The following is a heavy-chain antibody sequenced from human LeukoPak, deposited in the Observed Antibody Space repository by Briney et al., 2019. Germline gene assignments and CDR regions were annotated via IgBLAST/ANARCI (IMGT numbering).Heavy chain of an antibody. CDR1: GFTVSSNY. V-gene: IGHV3-66*01. CDR3: GSGERDYYGSGSSYYFDY. Sequence: GGSLRLSCAASGFTVSSNYMSWVRQAPGKGLEWVSVIYSGGSTYYADSVKGRFTISRDNSKNTLYLQMNSLRAEDTAVYYCGSGERDYYGSGSSYYFDYWGQGTLVTVSS. J-gene: IGHJ4*02. CDR2: IYSGGST. D-gene: IGHD3-10*01.